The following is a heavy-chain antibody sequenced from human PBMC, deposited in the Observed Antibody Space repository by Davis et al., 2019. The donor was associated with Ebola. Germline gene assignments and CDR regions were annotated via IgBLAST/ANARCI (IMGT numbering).Heavy chain of an antibody. Sequence: PSETLSLTCAVYGQSFRDYYWSWIRQPPGKGLEWIGEINHSGSTYYNPSLKSRVTLSIDTSRNQFSLKLTSVTAADTAVYYCASPHQIRGKDYFDLWGQGTLVTVSS. CDR2: INHSGST. V-gene: IGHV4-34*01. J-gene: IGHJ4*02. CDR1: GQSFRDYY. D-gene: IGHD2-2*01. CDR3: ASPHQIRGKDYFDL.